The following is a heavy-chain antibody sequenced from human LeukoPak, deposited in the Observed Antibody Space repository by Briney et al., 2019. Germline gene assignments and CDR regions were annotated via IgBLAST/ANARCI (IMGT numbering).Heavy chain of an antibody. J-gene: IGHJ4*02. D-gene: IGHD3-16*01. CDR2: IIPIFGIA. Sequence: SVKVSCKASGGTFSSYAISWVRQAPGQGLEWMGRIIPIFGIANNAQKFQGRVTITADKSTSTAYVELSSLRSEDTAVYYCARDTAGPAGIYDFDYWGQGTLVTVSS. V-gene: IGHV1-69*04. CDR3: ARDTAGPAGIYDFDY. CDR1: GGTFSSYA.